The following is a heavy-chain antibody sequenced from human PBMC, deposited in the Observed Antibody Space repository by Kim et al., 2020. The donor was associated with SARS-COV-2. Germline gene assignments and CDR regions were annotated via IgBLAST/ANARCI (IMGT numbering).Heavy chain of an antibody. D-gene: IGHD1-7*01. J-gene: IGHJ5*02. V-gene: IGHV1-69*04. CDR3: AREGYNWNYDVDWFDP. Sequence: SVKVSCKASGGTFSSYAISWVRQAPGQGLEWMGRIIPILGIANYAQKFQGRVTITADKSTSTAYMELSSLRSEDTAVYYCAREGYNWNYDVDWFDPWGQGTLVTVSS. CDR1: GGTFSSYA. CDR2: IIPILGIA.